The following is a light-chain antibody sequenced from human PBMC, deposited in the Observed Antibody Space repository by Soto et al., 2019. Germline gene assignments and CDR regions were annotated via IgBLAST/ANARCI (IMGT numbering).Light chain of an antibody. Sequence: EIALTQTPGTLSLSPGERATLSCRASQSVSSSYLAWFQKKPGQAPRLLINGTYSRATGIPDRFSGSGSGKDFTLTISRLEPEDFGVYYCQQYGSSPLTFGGGTKVEIK. CDR2: GTY. CDR1: QSVSSSY. V-gene: IGKV3-20*01. CDR3: QQYGSSPLT. J-gene: IGKJ4*01.